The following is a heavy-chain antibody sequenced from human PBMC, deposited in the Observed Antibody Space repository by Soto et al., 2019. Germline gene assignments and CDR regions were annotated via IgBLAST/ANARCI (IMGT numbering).Heavy chain of an antibody. CDR3: AKHQVGIRVGDY. Sequence: EVQLVESGGGLVQPGGSPRLSCAASGFIFSSYWMTWVRQAPGKGLEWVANIKEDGSGRNYVDSVKGRFTISRDNAKNSLYLPMNSLRAEDTVVYYCAKHQVGIRVGDYWGQGTLVTVS. CDR1: GFIFSSYW. D-gene: IGHD2-15*01. CDR2: IKEDGSGR. V-gene: IGHV3-7*05. J-gene: IGHJ4*02.